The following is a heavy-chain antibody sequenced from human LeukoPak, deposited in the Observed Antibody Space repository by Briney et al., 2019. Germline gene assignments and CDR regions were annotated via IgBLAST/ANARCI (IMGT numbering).Heavy chain of an antibody. CDR1: GFTFSSYW. CDR3: ARWGQLAFDY. V-gene: IGHV3-74*01. J-gene: IGHJ4*02. Sequence: GGSLRLSCAASGFTFSSYWMHWVRQAPGKGLVWVSRINSDGSSTSYADSVKGRFTISRDNSKNTLYLQMGSLRAEDMAVYYCARWGQLAFDYWGQGTLVTVSS. D-gene: IGHD6-6*01. CDR2: INSDGSST.